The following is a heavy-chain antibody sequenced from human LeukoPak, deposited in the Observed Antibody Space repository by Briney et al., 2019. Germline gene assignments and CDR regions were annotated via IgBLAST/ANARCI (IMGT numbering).Heavy chain of an antibody. D-gene: IGHD2-2*01. CDR3: AKASRSCSSTTCFAKNYPYYYGLDV. Sequence: PGTSLRLSCAASGFTFSSFAMHWVRQAPGKGLEWVALISYDGSNKYYAYSVKGRFTISRDNSKNTLSLEINSLRADDTAVYYCAKASRSCSSTTCFAKNYPYYYGLDVWGQGTTVIVSS. CDR2: ISYDGSNK. J-gene: IGHJ6*02. CDR1: GFTFSSFA. V-gene: IGHV3-30*18.